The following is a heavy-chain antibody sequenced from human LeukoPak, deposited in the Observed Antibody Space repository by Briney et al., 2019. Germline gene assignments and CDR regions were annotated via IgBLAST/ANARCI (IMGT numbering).Heavy chain of an antibody. CDR1: GGTFSSYA. J-gene: IGHJ3*02. CDR2: IIPIFGTA. V-gene: IGHV1-69*05. Sequence: SVKVSCKASGGTFSSYAISWVRQAPGQGLEWMGGIIPIFGTANYAQKFQGRVTITTDESTSTAYMELSSLRSEDTAVYYCAREIVVVPAAMLVNDAFDTWGQGTMVTVSS. CDR3: AREIVVVPAAMLVNDAFDT. D-gene: IGHD2-2*01.